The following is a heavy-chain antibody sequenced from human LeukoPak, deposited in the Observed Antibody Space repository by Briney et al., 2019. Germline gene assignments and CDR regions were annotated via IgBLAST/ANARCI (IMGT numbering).Heavy chain of an antibody. D-gene: IGHD2-2*02. J-gene: IGHJ4*02. V-gene: IGHV3-23*01. CDR3: AGYNCSSTTCYTGGFDY. Sequence: GGSLRLSCAASGFTFSSYAMSWVRQAPGKGLEWVSAISGSGGSTYYADSAKGRFTISRDNSKNTLYLQMNSLRVEDTAVYYCAGYNCSSTTCYTGGFDYWGQGTLVTVSS. CDR2: ISGSGGST. CDR1: GFTFSSYA.